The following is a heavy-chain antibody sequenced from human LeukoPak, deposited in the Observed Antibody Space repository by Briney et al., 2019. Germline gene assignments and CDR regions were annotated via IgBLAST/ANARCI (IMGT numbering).Heavy chain of an antibody. D-gene: IGHD3-9*01. J-gene: IGHJ6*03. CDR1: GGTFSSYA. CDR2: MNPNSGNT. CDR3: ASATGYSPSMDV. Sequence: GASVKVSCKASGGTFSSYAINWVRQATGQGLEWMGWMNPNSGNTGYAQKFQGRVTMTRNTSISTAYMELSSLRSEDTAVYYCASATGYSPSMDVWGKGTTVTVSS. V-gene: IGHV1-8*02.